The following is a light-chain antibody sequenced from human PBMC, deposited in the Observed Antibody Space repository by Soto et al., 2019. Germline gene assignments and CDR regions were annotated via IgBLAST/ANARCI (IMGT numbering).Light chain of an antibody. J-gene: IGKJ4*01. CDR1: QDITNY. Sequence: DIQMTQSPSSLSASVGDRVTITCQASQDITNYLNWYQQKPGKAPQLLIYDASNLETGVPSRFSGSGSGTEFTFTIRSLQPEDIATYYCQQYDYLPLTFGGGTKVEIE. CDR2: DAS. V-gene: IGKV1-33*01. CDR3: QQYDYLPLT.